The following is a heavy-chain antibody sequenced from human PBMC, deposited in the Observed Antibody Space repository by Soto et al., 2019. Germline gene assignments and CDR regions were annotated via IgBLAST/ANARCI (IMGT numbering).Heavy chain of an antibody. CDR2: MNPNSGNT. V-gene: IGHV1-8*01. Sequence: ASVKVSCKASGYTFTSYDINWVRQATGQGLEWMGWMNPNSGNTGYAQKFQGRVTMTRNTSISTAYMELSSLRSEDTAVYYCARGLRKASRGSSVFRDVGTYYFDYWGQGTLVTVSS. D-gene: IGHD2-15*01. CDR3: ARGLRKASRGSSVFRDVGTYYFDY. J-gene: IGHJ4*02. CDR1: GYTFTSYD.